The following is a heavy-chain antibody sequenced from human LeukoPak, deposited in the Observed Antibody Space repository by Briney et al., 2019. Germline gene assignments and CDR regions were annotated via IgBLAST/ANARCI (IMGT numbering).Heavy chain of an antibody. D-gene: IGHD3-3*01. J-gene: IGHJ4*02. V-gene: IGHV3-66*01. CDR3: ARVVLYYDFWSAYFHD. CDR2: IYSGGST. Sequence: PGGSLRLSCAASGFTVSSNYMSWVRQAPGKGLEWVSVIYSGGSTYYADSVKGRFTLSRDYSKNTLYLQMNSLRAEDTAVYYCARVVLYYDFWSAYFHDWGQGTLVTASS. CDR1: GFTVSSNY.